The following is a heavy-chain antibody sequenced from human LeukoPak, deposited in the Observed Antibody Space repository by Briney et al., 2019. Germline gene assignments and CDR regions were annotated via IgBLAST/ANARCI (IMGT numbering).Heavy chain of an antibody. V-gene: IGHV1-2*02. J-gene: IGHJ6*02. Sequence: ASVKVSCKASGYTFTGYYMHWVRQAPGQGLEWMGWINPNSGGTNYAQKFQGRVTMTRDTSISTAYLELSRLGSDDTAVYYCARGAGVGFGELLEIYYYYYGMDVWGQGTTVTVSS. CDR1: GYTFTGYY. CDR3: ARGAGVGFGELLEIYYYYYGMDV. D-gene: IGHD3-10*01. CDR2: INPNSGGT.